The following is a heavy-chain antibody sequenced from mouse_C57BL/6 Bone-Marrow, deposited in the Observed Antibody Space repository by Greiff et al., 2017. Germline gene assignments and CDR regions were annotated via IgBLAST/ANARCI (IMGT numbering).Heavy chain of an antibody. V-gene: IGHV1-53*01. J-gene: IGHJ3*01. CDR2: INPSNGGT. Sequence: VQLQQPGTELVKPGASVKLSCKASGYNFTSYWMHWVKQRPGQGLEWIGNINPSNGGTKYNAKFKSKATLTVDKSSSTACMQLISLTSEDSAVYYCARWGFPAWFAYWGQGTLVTVSA. CDR1: GYNFTSYW. CDR3: ARWGFPAWFAY.